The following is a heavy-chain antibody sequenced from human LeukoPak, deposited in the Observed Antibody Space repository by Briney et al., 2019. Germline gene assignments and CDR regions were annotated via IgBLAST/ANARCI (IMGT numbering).Heavy chain of an antibody. V-gene: IGHV3-64*04. CDR3: ARDYDSSGYYLGFFDY. J-gene: IGHJ4*02. CDR2: ISSNGGST. Sequence: GGSLRLSCSASGFTFSSYAMHRVRQAPGKGLEYVSAISSNGGSTYYADSVKGRFTISRDNSKNTLYLQMNSLRAEDTAVYYCARDYDSSGYYLGFFDYWGQGTLVTVSS. CDR1: GFTFSSYA. D-gene: IGHD3-22*01.